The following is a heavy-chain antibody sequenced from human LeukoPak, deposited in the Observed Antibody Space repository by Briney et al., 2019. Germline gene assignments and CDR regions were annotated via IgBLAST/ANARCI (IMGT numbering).Heavy chain of an antibody. J-gene: IGHJ4*02. CDR1: GYTFTSYG. V-gene: IGHV1-18*01. CDR2: ISAYNGNT. D-gene: IGHD3-22*01. Sequence: ASVTVSCKASGYTFTSYGISWVRQAPGQGLEWMGWISAYNGNTNYAQKLQGRVTMTTDTSTSTAYMELRSLRSDDTAVYYCARDLPQYYYDSSGSAASDYWGQGTLVTVSS. CDR3: ARDLPQYYYDSSGSAASDY.